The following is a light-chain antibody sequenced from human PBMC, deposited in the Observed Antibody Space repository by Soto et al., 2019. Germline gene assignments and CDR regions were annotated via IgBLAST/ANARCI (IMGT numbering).Light chain of an antibody. J-gene: IGKJ2*01. Sequence: AIGMTQSPSSRSASTGDRVAMTCRASQGISSYLAWYQQKPGKAPKLLIYAASTLQSGVPSRFSGSGSGTDFTLTISCLQSEDFATYYCQQYYSYPYTFGQGTKVDIK. CDR2: AAS. CDR3: QQYYSYPYT. CDR1: QGISSY. V-gene: IGKV1-8*01.